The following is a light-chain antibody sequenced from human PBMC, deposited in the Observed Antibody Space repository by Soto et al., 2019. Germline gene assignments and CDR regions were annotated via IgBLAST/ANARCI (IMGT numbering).Light chain of an antibody. CDR3: SSYTSSTTVL. Sequence: QSALAQPASVSGSPGQSITISCTGTSNDIGGYEFVSWYQQHPGNAPKLMISEVSNRPSGVSSRFSGSKSGNTASLAISGLQAEDEADYYCSSYTSSTTVLFGGGTKVT. V-gene: IGLV2-14*01. CDR2: EVS. J-gene: IGLJ3*02. CDR1: SNDIGGYEF.